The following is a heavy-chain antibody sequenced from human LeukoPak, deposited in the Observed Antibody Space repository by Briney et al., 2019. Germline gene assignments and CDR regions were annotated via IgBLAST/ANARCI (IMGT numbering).Heavy chain of an antibody. J-gene: IGHJ1*01. Sequence: PSETLSLTCTVSGGSIDNYYWTWIRQPPGKGLEWIGYVYYGGITKYNPSLMSRVSISVDTSKNQFSLKVRAVTAADTAVYCAGDVDPHFWGQGTLVTVSS. CDR1: GGSIDNYY. CDR2: VYYGGIT. CDR3: GDVDPHF. V-gene: IGHV4-59*03. D-gene: IGHD3-16*01.